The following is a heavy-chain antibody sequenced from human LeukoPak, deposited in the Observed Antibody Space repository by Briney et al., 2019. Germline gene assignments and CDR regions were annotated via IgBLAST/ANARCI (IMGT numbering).Heavy chain of an antibody. J-gene: IGHJ4*02. Sequence: GASVKVSCKASGYTFTGYYMHWVRQAPGQGLEWMGWINPNSGGTNYAQKFQGRVTMTRDTPIGTAYMELSRLRSDDTAVYYCARSRYSGYDRALDYWGQGTLVTVSS. CDR1: GYTFTGYY. CDR3: ARSRYSGYDRALDY. D-gene: IGHD5-12*01. CDR2: INPNSGGT. V-gene: IGHV1-2*02.